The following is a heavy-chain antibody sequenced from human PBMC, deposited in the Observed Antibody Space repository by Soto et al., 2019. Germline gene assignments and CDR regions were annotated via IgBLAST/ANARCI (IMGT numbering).Heavy chain of an antibody. V-gene: IGHV1-18*01. D-gene: IGHD3-3*01. J-gene: IGHJ3*02. CDR2: IGVYNGHT. Sequence: QVHLVQSGAEVKKPGASVTVSCKASGYTFVDYGLNWVRQAPGQGPEWLGWIGVYNGHTNYARNLQGRVTMTADTSTSRAYRELRSLRSDDTAVYYCASPGGSGYADGFDTRGLGTMVTVSS. CDR3: ASPGGSGYADGFDT. CDR1: GYTFVDYG.